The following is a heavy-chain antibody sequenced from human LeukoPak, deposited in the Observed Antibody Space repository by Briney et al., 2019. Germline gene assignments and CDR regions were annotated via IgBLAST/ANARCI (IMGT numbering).Heavy chain of an antibody. J-gene: IGHJ4*02. CDR1: GGSISSSSYY. V-gene: IGHV4-39*01. D-gene: IGHD6-13*01. CDR3: ARVQAAVKLFDY. Sequence: SETLSLTCTVSGGSISSSSYYWGWIRQPPGKGLEWNGSIYYSGSTYYNPSLKSRATISVDTSKNQFSLKLSSVTAADTAVYYCARVQAAVKLFDYWGQGTLVTVSS. CDR2: IYYSGST.